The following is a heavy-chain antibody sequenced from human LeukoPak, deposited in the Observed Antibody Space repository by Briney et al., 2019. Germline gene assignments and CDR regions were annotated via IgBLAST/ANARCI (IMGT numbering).Heavy chain of an antibody. J-gene: IGHJ3*02. CDR1: GGSISSGGYY. D-gene: IGHD5-18*01. Sequence: SQTLSLTCTVSGGSISSGGYYWSWIRQHPGKGLEWIGYIYYSGSTYYNPSLKSRVTISVDTSKNQFSLKLSSVTAADTAVYYCARGGYSYDRRAAFDIWGQGTMVTVSS. CDR2: IYYSGST. CDR3: ARGGYSYDRRAAFDI. V-gene: IGHV4-31*03.